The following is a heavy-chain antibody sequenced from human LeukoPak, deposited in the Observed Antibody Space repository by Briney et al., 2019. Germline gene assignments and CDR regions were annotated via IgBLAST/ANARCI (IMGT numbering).Heavy chain of an antibody. D-gene: IGHD3-16*01. CDR3: AREAGGWDAFDI. CDR1: GFTFSHYS. CDR2: ISSSGSTI. V-gene: IGHV3-48*01. J-gene: IGHJ3*02. Sequence: GGSLRLSCAASGFTFSHYSMNWVRQAPGKGLEWVSYISSSGSTIYYADSVKGRFTISRDNSKNTVYLQMNSLTADDTAIYYCAREAGGWDAFDIWGQGTMVAVSS.